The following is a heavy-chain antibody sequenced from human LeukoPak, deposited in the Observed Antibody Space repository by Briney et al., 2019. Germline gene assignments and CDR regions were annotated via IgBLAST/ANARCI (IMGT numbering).Heavy chain of an antibody. CDR2: ILNGGDS. D-gene: IGHD5-24*01. CDR1: GDSIRSSTYY. Sequence: SETLSLTCTVSGDSIRSSTYYWGWIRQPPGKGLEWIGTILNGGDSYYNPSLKSRVAISKDTSKNQFPLEVYSVTAADTAVYYCARKEVATSEDYWGQGTLVTVSS. V-gene: IGHV4-39*06. J-gene: IGHJ4*02. CDR3: ARKEVATSEDY.